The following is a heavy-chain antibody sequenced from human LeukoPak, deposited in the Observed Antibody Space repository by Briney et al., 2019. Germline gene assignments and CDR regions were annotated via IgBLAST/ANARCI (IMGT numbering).Heavy chain of an antibody. CDR2: ITASGTAM. CDR3: AREYSRADAFDI. J-gene: IGHJ3*02. D-gene: IGHD2-15*01. Sequence: GGSLRLSCAASGFTFSSYSMNWVRQAPGKGLEWVSHITASGTAMFYADSVKGRFTISRDSSKNTLYLQMNTLRAEDTAVYYCAREYSRADAFDIWGQGTLVTVSS. CDR1: GFTFSSYS. V-gene: IGHV3-48*01.